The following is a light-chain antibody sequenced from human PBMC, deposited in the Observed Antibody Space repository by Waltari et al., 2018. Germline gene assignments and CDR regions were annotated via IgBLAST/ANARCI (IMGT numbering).Light chain of an antibody. CDR1: QSLVSSDGNTS. CDR3: MQGKHRPWT. CDR2: KVS. J-gene: IGKJ1*01. V-gene: IGKV2-30*01. Sequence: DVVMTQSPLSLRVTLGQPAPFSCCSSQSLVSSDGNTSLNWFQQRPGQSPSRLLYKVSNRDSGVPDRFSGSGSGTEFTLRINRVEAEDVGVYYCMQGKHRPWTFGQGTKVEI.